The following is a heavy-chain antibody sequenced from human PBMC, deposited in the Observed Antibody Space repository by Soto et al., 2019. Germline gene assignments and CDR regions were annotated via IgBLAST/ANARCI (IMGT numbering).Heavy chain of an antibody. Sequence: QVQLEASGPGLVKPSQTVSLTCSVSGGSIRSGGYFWTWIRQHPGKGLEYIGHIYSTGSTYYIPSLRRRLTMSLDTSKNQFSLNLTSVTAADTALYFCARLNSGLYQSFDSWGQGALVTVS. CDR2: IYSTGST. J-gene: IGHJ4*02. V-gene: IGHV4-31*03. CDR1: GGSIRSGGYF. CDR3: ARLNSGLYQSFDS. D-gene: IGHD2-8*01.